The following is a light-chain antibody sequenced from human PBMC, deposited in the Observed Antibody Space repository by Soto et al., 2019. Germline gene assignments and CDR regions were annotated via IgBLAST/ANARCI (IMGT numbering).Light chain of an antibody. CDR1: QGIRNF. V-gene: IGKV1-27*01. CDR3: QKYSSVPV. Sequence: DIQMTQSPTSLSASVGDRATITCRASQGIRNFVAWYQQKPGKAPNLLIYAASTLQSGVPSRFSGSGSATYFTLTINSLQPEDVATYSCQKYSSVPVFGPGTKVEIK. CDR2: AAS. J-gene: IGKJ3*01.